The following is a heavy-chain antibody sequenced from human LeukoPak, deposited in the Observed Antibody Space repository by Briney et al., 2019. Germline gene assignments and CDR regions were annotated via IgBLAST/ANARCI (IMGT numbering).Heavy chain of an antibody. V-gene: IGHV4-61*02. Sequence: PSETLSLTCTVSGDSMSSDSYFWSWIRQPAGKGLEWIGRSYSSGRTYYNPSLKSRVTIPLDTSRNQFSLKLSSVTAADTAVYFCATARADYGDYNSFYYMDVWGKGTTVTVSS. CDR2: SYSSGRT. CDR3: ATARADYGDYNSFYYMDV. CDR1: GDSMSSDSYF. D-gene: IGHD4-17*01. J-gene: IGHJ6*03.